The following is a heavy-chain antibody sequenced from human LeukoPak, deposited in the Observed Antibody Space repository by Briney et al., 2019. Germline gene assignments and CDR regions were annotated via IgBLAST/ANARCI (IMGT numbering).Heavy chain of an antibody. V-gene: IGHV1-3*01. Sequence: ASVKVSCKASGYSFTNYAIHWVCQAPGQRLEWMGWITVGNGNTKYSQKFQDRVTITRDTSANTVYMELSSLRSEDTAVYYCARPIAVAGLFDYWGQGTLVTVSS. D-gene: IGHD6-19*01. CDR1: GYSFTNYA. CDR3: ARPIAVAGLFDY. CDR2: ITVGNGNT. J-gene: IGHJ4*02.